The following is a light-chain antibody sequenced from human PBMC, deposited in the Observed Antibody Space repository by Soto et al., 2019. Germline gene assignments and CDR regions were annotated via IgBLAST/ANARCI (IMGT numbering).Light chain of an antibody. V-gene: IGLV2-23*02. Sequence: QSALTQPASVSGSPGQSITISCTGTSSDVGSYDLVSWYQQHPGKAPKLLIYEVTKRPSGVSNRFSGSKSGNTASLTISGPQAEDEAEYYCCSYAGSTTPNWVFGGGTKLTVL. J-gene: IGLJ3*02. CDR3: CSYAGSTTPNWV. CDR1: SSDVGSYDL. CDR2: EVT.